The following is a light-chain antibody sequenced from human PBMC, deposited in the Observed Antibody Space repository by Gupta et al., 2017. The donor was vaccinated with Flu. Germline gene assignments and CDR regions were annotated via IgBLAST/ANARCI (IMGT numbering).Light chain of an antibody. CDR3: CQRIQHRRT. CDR1: QSLLHSDGKTY. Sequence: DIVMTQTPLSLSVTPGQPASISCKSSQSLLHSDGKTYLYWYLQKPGQPPQLLIYEGSHRCSGVLHRMSSSRSCGALTLIIIRGEAADDVAFYCCQRIQHRRTFGEGTKVEIK. J-gene: IGKJ4*02. CDR2: EGS. V-gene: IGKV2D-29*01.